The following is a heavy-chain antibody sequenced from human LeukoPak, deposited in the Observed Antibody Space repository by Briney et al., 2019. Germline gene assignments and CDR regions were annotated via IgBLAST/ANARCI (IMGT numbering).Heavy chain of an antibody. V-gene: IGHV4-30-4*01. CDR3: ARGNWGSGSFDY. D-gene: IGHD7-27*01. CDR1: GGSISSGDYY. CDR2: IYYSGST. Sequence: SETLSLTCTVSGGSISSGDYYWSWIRQPPGKGLEWIGYIYYSGSTYYNPSLKSRVTMSIDTSKTQFSLNLSSVTAADTAVYYCARGNWGSGSFDYWGQGTLVTVSS. J-gene: IGHJ4*02.